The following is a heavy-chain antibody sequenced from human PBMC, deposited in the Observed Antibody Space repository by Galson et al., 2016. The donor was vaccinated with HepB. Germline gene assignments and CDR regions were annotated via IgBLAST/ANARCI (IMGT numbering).Heavy chain of an antibody. CDR1: GGSFRGYY. V-gene: IGHV4-34*01. J-gene: IGHJ4*02. CDR3: ARGKLELRVSDS. D-gene: IGHD1-7*01. Sequence: SLTCAVYGGSFRGYYWSWIRQPPGKGLEWIGEINHSGNTNYNPSLKSRVTISVDMSKNQFSLKLSSVTATDTAVYYCARGKLELRVSDSWGQGTLVTVSS. CDR2: INHSGNT.